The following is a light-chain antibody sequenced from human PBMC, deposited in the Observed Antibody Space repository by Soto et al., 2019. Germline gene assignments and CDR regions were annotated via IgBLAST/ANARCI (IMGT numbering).Light chain of an antibody. J-gene: IGLJ1*01. CDR3: SSYAVTNIFV. CDR2: EVN. Sequence: QSALTQPPSASGSPGQSVTISCSGTSSDVGGFNYVSWYQQHPGRAPKVLIYEVNKRPSGVPDRFSGSKSGSTASLTVSGLQAEDEAEYYCSSYAVTNIFVFGTGTKLHRP. CDR1: SSDVGGFNY. V-gene: IGLV2-8*01.